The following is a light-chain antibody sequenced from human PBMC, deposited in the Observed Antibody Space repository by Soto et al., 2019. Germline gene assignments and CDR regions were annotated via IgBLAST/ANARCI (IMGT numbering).Light chain of an antibody. CDR2: GAS. CDR3: QHYNNLPS. Sequence: ETGLQQTPATLSVSPEERATLSCRASQNVLSNLAWYQQKPGQGPRLLISGASSRATGTPDRFSGSGSGTEFTLTISGLKSEEFAVYDWQHYNNLPSFGQGTRLEIK. CDR1: QNVLSN. V-gene: IGKV3D-15*01. J-gene: IGKJ5*01.